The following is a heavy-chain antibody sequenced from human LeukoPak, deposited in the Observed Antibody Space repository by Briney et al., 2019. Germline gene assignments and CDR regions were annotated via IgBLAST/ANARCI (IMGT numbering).Heavy chain of an antibody. V-gene: IGHV5-51*01. CDR3: ARQGKDGYRVVDY. D-gene: IGHD5-24*01. J-gene: IGHJ4*02. CDR1: GYSFTSYW. CDR2: IWPDDSDK. Sequence: GESLKISCKGSGYSFTSYWIGWVRQVPGKGLEWMGLIWPDDSDKRYSPSFQGQVTISADKSIGTAYLQWSSLKASDTAMYYCARQGKDGYRVVDYWGQGTLVTVSS.